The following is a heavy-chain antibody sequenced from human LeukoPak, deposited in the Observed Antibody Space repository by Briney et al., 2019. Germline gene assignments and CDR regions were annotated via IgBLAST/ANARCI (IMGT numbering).Heavy chain of an antibody. CDR2: IYYSGST. CDR3: ARGARGYSYGHFDY. D-gene: IGHD5-18*01. V-gene: IGHV4-59*01. CDR1: GGSISSYY. Sequence: KPSETLSLTCTVSGGSISSYYWSWIRQPPGKGLKWIGYIYYSGSTNYNPSLKSRVTISVDTSKNQFSLKLSSVTAADTAVYYCARGARGYSYGHFDYWGQGTLVTVSS. J-gene: IGHJ4*02.